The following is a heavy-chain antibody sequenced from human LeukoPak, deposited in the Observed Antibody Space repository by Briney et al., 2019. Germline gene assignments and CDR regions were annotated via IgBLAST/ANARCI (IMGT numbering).Heavy chain of an antibody. CDR2: ISTYNGNT. J-gene: IGHJ5*02. CDR1: GYTFTSNG. V-gene: IGHV1-18*01. D-gene: IGHD2-2*01. Sequence: ASVKVSCKASGYTFTSNGISWVRQAPGQGLEWMGWISTYNGNTNYAQKFRDRVTMTTDTSTSTVYMELRSLGSDDTAVYYCARDLGYCTSTSCSRQWFDPWGQGTLVTLSS. CDR3: ARDLGYCTSTSCSRQWFDP.